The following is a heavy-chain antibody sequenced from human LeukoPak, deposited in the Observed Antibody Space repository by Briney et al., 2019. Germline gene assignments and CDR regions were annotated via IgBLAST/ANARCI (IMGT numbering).Heavy chain of an antibody. D-gene: IGHD1-7*01. CDR2: FSGNGFTT. CDR3: ARGVGSRNYSPNY. J-gene: IGHJ4*02. CDR1: GFTFSSYA. Sequence: GGSLRLSCAASGFTFSSYAMSWVRQAPGKGLEWVSTFSGNGFTTYYADSVKGRFTISRDNSKNTLYLQMNSLRAEDTAVYYCARGVGSRNYSPNYWGQGTLVTVSS. V-gene: IGHV3-23*01.